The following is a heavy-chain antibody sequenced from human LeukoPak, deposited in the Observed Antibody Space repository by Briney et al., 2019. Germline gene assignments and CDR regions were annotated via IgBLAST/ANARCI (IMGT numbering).Heavy chain of an antibody. J-gene: IGHJ6*03. CDR3: ARVVAAVYYYMDV. V-gene: IGHV3-21*01. CDR2: ISSSSSYT. Sequence: GGSLRLSCAASGFTFSSYSMNWVRQAPGKGLEWVSSISSSSSYTYYADSVKGRFTISRDNAKNSLYLQMNSLRAEDTAVYYCARVVAAVYYYMDVWGKGTTVTVSS. D-gene: IGHD6-13*01. CDR1: GFTFSSYS.